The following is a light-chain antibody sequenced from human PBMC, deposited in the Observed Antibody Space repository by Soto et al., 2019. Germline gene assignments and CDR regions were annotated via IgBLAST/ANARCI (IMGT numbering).Light chain of an antibody. CDR2: GAS. V-gene: IGKV3-20*01. Sequence: EIVLTQSPGTLSLSPGERATLSCRASQSVSSSYLAWCQQKPGQAPRLLIYGASSRATGIPDRFSGSGSGTDFTLTISRLEPGDFAVYYCQQYGSSPWTFGQGTKVDIK. J-gene: IGKJ1*01. CDR1: QSVSSSY. CDR3: QQYGSSPWT.